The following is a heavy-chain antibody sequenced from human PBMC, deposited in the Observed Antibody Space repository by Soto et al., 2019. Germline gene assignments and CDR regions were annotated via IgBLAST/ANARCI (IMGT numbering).Heavy chain of an antibody. J-gene: IGHJ6*02. CDR2: IIPIFGTA. D-gene: IGHD2-15*01. Sequence: QVQLVQSGAEVKKPGSSVKVSCKASGGTFSSYAISWVRQAPGQGLEWMGGIIPIFGTANYAQKFQGRVTITADESTSTACMGLSSLRSEDTAVYYCARDYGICSGGSCYLVGMDVWGQGTTVTVSS. CDR1: GGTFSSYA. CDR3: ARDYGICSGGSCYLVGMDV. V-gene: IGHV1-69*12.